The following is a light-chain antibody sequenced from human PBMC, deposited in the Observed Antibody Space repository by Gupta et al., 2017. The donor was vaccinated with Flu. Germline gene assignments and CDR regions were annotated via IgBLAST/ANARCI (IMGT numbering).Light chain of an antibody. J-gene: IGKJ1*01. CDR3: QQDNNYWT. CDR2: QAS. Sequence: DIQMTQSPSTLSASVGDRVTITCRASQSISSWLAWFQQKAGKAPKLLIYQASNLESGVPSRFSGSGSGTEFTLTISSLQPDDSATYYFQQDNNYWTFGQGTKVEIK. CDR1: QSISSW. V-gene: IGKV1-5*03.